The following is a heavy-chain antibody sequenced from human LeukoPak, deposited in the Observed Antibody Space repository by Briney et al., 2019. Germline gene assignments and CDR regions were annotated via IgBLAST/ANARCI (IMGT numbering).Heavy chain of an antibody. CDR2: IASDGSST. D-gene: IGHD4-23*01. J-gene: IGHJ4*02. V-gene: IGHV3-74*01. Sequence: GGSPRLSCAASGFTFSSYWMNWVRQAPGEGLVWVSRIASDGSSTTYADSVKGRFSISRDNAKNTLYLQMNSLRVEDTAVYYCARGRPHGNDYWGQGTLVTVSS. CDR3: ARGRPHGNDY. CDR1: GFTFSSYW.